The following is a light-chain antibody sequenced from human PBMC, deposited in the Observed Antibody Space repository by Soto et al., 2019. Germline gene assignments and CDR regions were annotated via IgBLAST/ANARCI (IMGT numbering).Light chain of an antibody. CDR2: KAS. CDR3: QQYNSYPVA. V-gene: IGKV1-5*03. J-gene: IGKJ1*01. Sequence: DIQMTQSPSTLSASVGDRVTITCRASQSISSWLAWYQQKPVKAPKLLIYKASSLESGVTSMFSGSGSGTEFTLTISSHQPEDFETYYCQQYNSYPVAFGKGTKVEIK. CDR1: QSISSW.